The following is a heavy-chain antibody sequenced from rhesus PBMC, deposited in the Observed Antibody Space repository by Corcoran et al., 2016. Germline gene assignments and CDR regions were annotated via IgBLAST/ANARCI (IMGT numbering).Heavy chain of an antibody. D-gene: IGHD3-16*01. Sequence: EVQLVESGGGLAKPGGSLRLSCAASGFTFSSYGMSWVRQAPGQGLQWVSAINTGGGSTWYTDSVKGRFTISKENAKNTLYLQMNSLRAEDTAVYYCAKGGSYYGGYYFDYWGQGVLVTVSS. CDR2: INTGGGST. J-gene: IGHJ4*01. CDR3: AKGGSYYGGYYFDY. CDR1: GFTFSSYG. V-gene: IGHV3-22*01.